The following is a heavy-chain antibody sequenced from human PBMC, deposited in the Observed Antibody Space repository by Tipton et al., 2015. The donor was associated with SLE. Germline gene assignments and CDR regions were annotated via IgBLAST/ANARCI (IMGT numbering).Heavy chain of an antibody. CDR2: SNPSGNT. CDR1: GGSFSDYY. V-gene: IGHV4-34*01. CDR3: ARGAKERITLVRVRPYYFDY. D-gene: IGHD3-10*01. Sequence: TLSLTCDVYGGSFSDYYWGWIRQPPGKGLEWIGESNPSGNTNYNPSLKSRVTIFVDMSKNQLSLKMTSVTAADSAVYFCARGAKERITLVRVRPYYFDYWGQGSLVTVSS. J-gene: IGHJ4*01.